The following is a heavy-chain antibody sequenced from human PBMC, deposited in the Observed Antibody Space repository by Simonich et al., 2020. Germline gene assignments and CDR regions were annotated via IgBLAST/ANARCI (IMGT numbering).Heavy chain of an antibody. CDR1: GFTFDDYT. CDR3: AKDVAAAGTEYFQH. J-gene: IGHJ1*01. CDR2: ISWNSGSI. Sequence: EVQLVESGGGLVQPGRSLRLSCAASGFTFDDYTMHWVRQAPGKGMEWDSGISWNSGSIGYADSVKGRFTISRDNAKNSLYLQMNSLRAEDTALYYCAKDVAAAGTEYFQHWGQGTLVTVSS. V-gene: IGHV3-9*01. D-gene: IGHD6-13*01.